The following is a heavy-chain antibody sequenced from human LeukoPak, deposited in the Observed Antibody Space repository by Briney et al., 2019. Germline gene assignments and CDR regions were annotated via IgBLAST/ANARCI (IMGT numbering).Heavy chain of an antibody. V-gene: IGHV3-11*01. CDR1: GFTFSDYY. J-gene: IGHJ4*02. D-gene: IGHD4-17*01. CDR3: ARDQPGCSYYGDYFDY. Sequence: GGSLRLSCAASGFTFSDYYMSWIRQAPGKGLEWVSYISSSGSTIYYADSVKGRFTISRDNAKNSLYLQMNSLRAEDTAVYYCARDQPGCSYYGDYFDYWGQGTLVTVSS. CDR2: ISSSGSTI.